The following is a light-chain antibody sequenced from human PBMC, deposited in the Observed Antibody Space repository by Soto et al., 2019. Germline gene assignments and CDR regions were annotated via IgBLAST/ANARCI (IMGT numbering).Light chain of an antibody. V-gene: IGKV1-39*01. CDR1: RTMTKF. Sequence: DIQMTQSPSSLSASVGDRVTITCRASRTMTKFLNWYHQKPGKAPNLLIYSSSNLESGVPTRFSGTGSGTDFALTISSLQPEDFGTYYCHQSFGSPFTFGQGTRVDIK. CDR2: SSS. J-gene: IGKJ5*01. CDR3: HQSFGSPFT.